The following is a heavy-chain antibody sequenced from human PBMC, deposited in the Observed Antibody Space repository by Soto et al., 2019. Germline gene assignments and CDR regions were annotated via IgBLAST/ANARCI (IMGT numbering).Heavy chain of an antibody. CDR1: GFTFGSYG. Sequence: PGGSLRLSCVGSGFTFGSYGMHWVRQARGKGLECVAVISDTGSSHYYAASVEGRFTISRENSKNTLSLHMDRLRVEDTAVYYRAKDRGGDCPDNSCYFGADYWGQGTPVTVSS. CDR2: ISDTGSSH. V-gene: IGHV3-30*18. J-gene: IGHJ4*02. CDR3: AKDRGGDCPDNSCYFGADY. D-gene: IGHD2-2*01.